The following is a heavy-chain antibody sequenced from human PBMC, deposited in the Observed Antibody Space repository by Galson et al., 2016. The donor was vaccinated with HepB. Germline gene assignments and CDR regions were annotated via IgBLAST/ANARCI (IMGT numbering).Heavy chain of an antibody. CDR2: ISYDGSNQ. CDR3: AASTWVTTGFDY. J-gene: IGHJ4*02. D-gene: IGHD2-21*02. V-gene: IGHV3-30*03. CDR1: GFAFSTFG. Sequence: SLRLSCAASGFAFSTFGMHWVRQAPGKGLEWVAIISYDGSNQFFIDSVRGRFTISRDNSKNTLYLQLNNVRPEDTAVNYCAASTWVTTGFDYWGQGTLVTVAS.